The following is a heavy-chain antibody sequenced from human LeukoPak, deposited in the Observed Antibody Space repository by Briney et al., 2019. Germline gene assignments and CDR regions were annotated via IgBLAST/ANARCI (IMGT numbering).Heavy chain of an antibody. CDR2: IWYDGSDE. J-gene: IGHJ4*02. Sequence: GRSLRLSCAASGFTFRNHGMHWVRQAPGKGLEWVAVIWYDGSDEYYADSVQGRFTISRDNSKNTLYLQMDSLRVEDTAVYYCARPSYYGSESQLYYFGYWGQGTLVTVSS. D-gene: IGHD3-10*01. V-gene: IGHV3-33*01. CDR3: ARPSYYGSESQLYYFGY. CDR1: GFTFRNHG.